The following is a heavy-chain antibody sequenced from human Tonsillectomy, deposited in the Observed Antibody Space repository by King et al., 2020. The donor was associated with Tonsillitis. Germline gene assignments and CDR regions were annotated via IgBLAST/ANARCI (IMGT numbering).Heavy chain of an antibody. CDR1: GFIFSSYG. Sequence: VQLVESGGGVVQPGGSLRLSCAASGFIFSSYGMHWVRQAPGKGLAWVAFLRYDGSKEYYADSVKGRFTISRDSSKNTLFLQMNSLRPDDTALYYCAKDPTGGWFGEELNYLEYWGQGTLVTVSS. CDR2: LRYDGSKE. J-gene: IGHJ4*02. D-gene: IGHD3-10*01. CDR3: AKDPTGGWFGEELNYLEY. V-gene: IGHV3-30*02.